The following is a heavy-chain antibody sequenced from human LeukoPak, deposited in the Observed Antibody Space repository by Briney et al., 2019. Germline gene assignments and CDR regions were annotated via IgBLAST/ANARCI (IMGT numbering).Heavy chain of an antibody. V-gene: IGHV1-2*02. J-gene: IGHJ5*02. Sequence: ASVKVSCKASGYTFTGYYMHWVRQAPGQGLEWMGWINPNGGGTNYAQKFQGRVTMTRDTSISTAYMELSRLRSDDTAVYYCARDTAVVVPAAIKGYNWFDPWGQGTLVTVSS. CDR3: ARDTAVVVPAAIKGYNWFDP. CDR1: GYTFTGYY. D-gene: IGHD2-2*02. CDR2: INPNGGGT.